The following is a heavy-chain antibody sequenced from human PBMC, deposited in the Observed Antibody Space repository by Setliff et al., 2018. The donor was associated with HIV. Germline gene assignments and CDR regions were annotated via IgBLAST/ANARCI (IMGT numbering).Heavy chain of an antibody. J-gene: IGHJ6*02. CDR2: IIPVFAIT. Sequence: SVKVSCKASGGVFSNYALTWVRQAPGQGLEWMGAIIPVFAITNYAQKFQDRVTINTDESASTASIELSSLRSEDTAVYYCTRDHETHRYFDWLRGDYYYGMDVWGQGTTVTVSS. CDR1: GGVFSNYA. V-gene: IGHV1-69*05. D-gene: IGHD3-9*01. CDR3: TRDHETHRYFDWLRGDYYYGMDV.